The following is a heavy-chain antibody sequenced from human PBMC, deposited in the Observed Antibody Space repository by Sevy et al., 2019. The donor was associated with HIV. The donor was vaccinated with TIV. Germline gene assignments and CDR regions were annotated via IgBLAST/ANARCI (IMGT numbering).Heavy chain of an antibody. Sequence: GESLKISCAASGFTFSTYSMNWVRQAPGKGLEWVSSISSSSNYIYYADSVKGRFTSSRDNAKNSLYLQKNSLRAEDTAVYYCARDGARITMVQGVMAYYHGMDVWGQGTTVTVSS. CDR2: ISSSSNYI. D-gene: IGHD3-10*01. CDR1: GFTFSTYS. J-gene: IGHJ6*02. CDR3: ARDGARITMVQGVMAYYHGMDV. V-gene: IGHV3-21*01.